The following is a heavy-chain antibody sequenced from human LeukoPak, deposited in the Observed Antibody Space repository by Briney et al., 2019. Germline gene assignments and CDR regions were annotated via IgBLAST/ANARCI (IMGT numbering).Heavy chain of an antibody. CDR2: ISSSGSTI. V-gene: IGHV3-48*03. CDR3: ARAYYYGSGSYRFPMDV. Sequence: GGSLRLSCAASGFTFSSYEMNWVRQAPGKGLEWVSYISSSGSTIYQADSVKGRFTISRDKAKNSLYLQMNSLRAEDTAVYYCARAYYYGSGSYRFPMDVWGKGTTVTISS. D-gene: IGHD3-10*01. J-gene: IGHJ6*03. CDR1: GFTFSSYE.